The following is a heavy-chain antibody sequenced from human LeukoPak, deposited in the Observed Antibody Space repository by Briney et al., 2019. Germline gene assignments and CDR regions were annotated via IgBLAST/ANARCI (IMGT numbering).Heavy chain of an antibody. CDR2: IYYSGTT. J-gene: IGHJ6*03. V-gene: IGHV4-38-2*01. CDR3: ARRHGNYYMDV. CDR1: GYSISSGYY. Sequence: SETLSLTCAVSGYSISSGYYWGWLRPPPGKGLEWIGSIYYSGTTYYNPSLKSRVTISVDTSKNQFSLKLDSVTAADTAVYYCARRHGNYYMDVWGKGTTVTVSS.